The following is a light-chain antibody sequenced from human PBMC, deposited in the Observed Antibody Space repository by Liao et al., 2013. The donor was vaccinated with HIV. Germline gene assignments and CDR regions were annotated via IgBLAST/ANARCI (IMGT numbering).Light chain of an antibody. CDR1: KLGDKY. CDR2: QDS. V-gene: IGLV3-1*01. J-gene: IGLJ1*01. Sequence: SYELTQPPSVSVSPGQTASITCSGDKLGDKYACWYQQKPGQSPVLVIYQDSKRPSGIPERFSGSNSGNTATLTINGTQAMDEADYYCQAWDSSILYVFGTGTKVTVL. CDR3: QAWDSSILYV.